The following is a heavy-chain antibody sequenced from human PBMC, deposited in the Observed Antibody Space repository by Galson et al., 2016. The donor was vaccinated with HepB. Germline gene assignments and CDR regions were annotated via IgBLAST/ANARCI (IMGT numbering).Heavy chain of an antibody. Sequence: SETLSLTCTVSGYSMSNGYHWGWIRQSPGKGLECIGTIYHTGSTYYNPSLKSRLTISVDTSKNHFSLKLSSVTTAATALYYCARRGGSSTWYFDYWGQGTLVTVSS. CDR2: IYHTGST. J-gene: IGHJ4*02. D-gene: IGHD6-13*01. V-gene: IGHV4-38-2*02. CDR3: ARRGGSSTWYFDY. CDR1: GYSMSNGYH.